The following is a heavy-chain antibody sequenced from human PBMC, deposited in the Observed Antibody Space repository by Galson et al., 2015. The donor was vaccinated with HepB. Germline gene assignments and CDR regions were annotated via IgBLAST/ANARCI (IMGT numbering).Heavy chain of an antibody. CDR2: IYYSGST. V-gene: IGHV4-59*01. Sequence: ETLSLTCAVSGGSISSYYWSWIRQPPGKGLEWIGYIYYSGSTNYNPSLKSRVTISVDTSKNQFSLKLSSVTAADTAVYYCARGPSYYSRTFDYWGQGTLVTVSS. J-gene: IGHJ4*02. CDR1: GGSISSYY. D-gene: IGHD1-26*01. CDR3: ARGPSYYSRTFDY.